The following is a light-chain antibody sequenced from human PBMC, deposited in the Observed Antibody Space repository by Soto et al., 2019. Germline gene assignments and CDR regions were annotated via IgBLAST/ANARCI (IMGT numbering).Light chain of an antibody. Sequence: DIQMTQSPSTLSASVGDRVTITCRASQSISSWLAWYQQKPGKAPKLLIYKASSLESGVPSRFSGSGSGTEFTLTISSLQPDDFATCYCQQYNSYSTFGQGTKVEIE. J-gene: IGKJ1*01. CDR2: KAS. CDR1: QSISSW. V-gene: IGKV1-5*03. CDR3: QQYNSYST.